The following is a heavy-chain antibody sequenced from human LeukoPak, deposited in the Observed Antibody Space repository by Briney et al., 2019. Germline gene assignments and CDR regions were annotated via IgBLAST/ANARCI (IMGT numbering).Heavy chain of an antibody. V-gene: IGHV1-46*01. J-gene: IGHJ4*02. CDR2: IYPGGGST. Sequence: EASVKVSCKASGYTFTSYYIHWVRQAPGQGLEWMGIIYPGGGSTSYAQKFQGRVTMTRDMSTSTVYMELRSLRSDDTAVYYCARVGPSYYDFWSGYNDYWGQGTLVTVSS. D-gene: IGHD3-3*01. CDR1: GYTFTSYY. CDR3: ARVGPSYYDFWSGYNDY.